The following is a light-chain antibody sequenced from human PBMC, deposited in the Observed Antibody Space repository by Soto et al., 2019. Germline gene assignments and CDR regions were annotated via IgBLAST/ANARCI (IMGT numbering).Light chain of an antibody. V-gene: IGKV2-28*01. CDR2: LGS. Sequence: DVLITRSPLSLPVTPGEAASISCRSSQSLQHSNRYNYLDWYLQKPGQSPQLLIYLGSNRASGVPDRFSGSGSGTDFTPKISRVEAEDVGVYYCMQALQTPLTFGGGTKVDNK. CDR1: QSLQHSNRYNY. CDR3: MQALQTPLT. J-gene: IGKJ4*01.